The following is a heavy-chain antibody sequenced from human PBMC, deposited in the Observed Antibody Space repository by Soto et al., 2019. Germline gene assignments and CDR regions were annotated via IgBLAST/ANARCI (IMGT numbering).Heavy chain of an antibody. D-gene: IGHD3-3*01. V-gene: IGHV3-30-3*01. CDR1: GFTFSSYA. J-gene: IGHJ4*02. Sequence: GGSLRLSCAASGFTFSSYAMHWVRQAPGKGLEWVAVISYDGSNKYYADSVKGRFTISRDNSKNTLYLQMNSLRAEDTAVYYCARVSSANWSGYYMPFDYWGQGTLVTVSS. CDR2: ISYDGSNK. CDR3: ARVSSANWSGYYMPFDY.